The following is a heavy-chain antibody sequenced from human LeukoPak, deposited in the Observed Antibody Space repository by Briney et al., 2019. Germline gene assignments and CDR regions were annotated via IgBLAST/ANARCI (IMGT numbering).Heavy chain of an antibody. CDR1: GYTFTSYG. J-gene: IGHJ6*03. D-gene: IGHD2-21*01. Sequence: GASVKVSCKASGYTFTSYGISWVRQAPGQGLEWMGWISAYNGNTNYAQKLQGRVTMTTDTSTSTAYMELRSLRSDDTAVYYCAREVADIVVVNAPTDYYMDVWGKGTTVTVSS. CDR2: ISAYNGNT. CDR3: AREVADIVVVNAPTDYYMDV. V-gene: IGHV1-18*01.